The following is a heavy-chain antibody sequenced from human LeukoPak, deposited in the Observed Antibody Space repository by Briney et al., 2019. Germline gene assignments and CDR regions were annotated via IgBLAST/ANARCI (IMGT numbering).Heavy chain of an antibody. CDR1: GGTFSSYA. CDR3: ARALSGPTPEWLVALFDY. J-gene: IGHJ4*02. Sequence: ASVKVSCKASGGTFSSYAISWVRQAPGQGLEWMGGIIPIFGTANYAQKFQGRVTITADESTSTAYMELSSLRSDDTAVYYCARALSGPTPEWLVALFDYWGQGALVTVSS. D-gene: IGHD6-19*01. CDR2: IIPIFGTA. V-gene: IGHV1-69*01.